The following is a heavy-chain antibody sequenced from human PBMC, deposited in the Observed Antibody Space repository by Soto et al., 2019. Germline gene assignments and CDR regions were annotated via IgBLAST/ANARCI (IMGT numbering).Heavy chain of an antibody. V-gene: IGHV3-30*18. J-gene: IGHJ6*02. Sequence: HPGGSLRLSCAASGFTFSSYGMHWVRQAPGKGLEWVAVISYDGSNKYYPDSVKGRFTISRDNSKNTLYLQMNSLRAEDTAVYYCAKAEYYYDSSGYQSIYGMDGWGQGTTVTVSS. CDR1: GFTFSSYG. D-gene: IGHD3-22*01. CDR3: AKAEYYYDSSGYQSIYGMDG. CDR2: ISYDGSNK.